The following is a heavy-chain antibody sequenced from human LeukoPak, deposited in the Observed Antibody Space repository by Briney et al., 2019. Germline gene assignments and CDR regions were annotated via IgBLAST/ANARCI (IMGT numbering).Heavy chain of an antibody. D-gene: IGHD3-16*01. Sequence: GGSLRLSCAASGFTFNKCYIHWVRQAPGKGLVWVSRVNGVGSEGIYADSVKGRFSIFRDNAKNTVYLQMNSLTAEDTAMYYCVRDWDHYDFDSWGLGTLVTVAS. CDR2: VNGVGSEG. CDR1: GFTFNKCY. CDR3: VRDWDHYDFDS. J-gene: IGHJ5*01. V-gene: IGHV3-74*01.